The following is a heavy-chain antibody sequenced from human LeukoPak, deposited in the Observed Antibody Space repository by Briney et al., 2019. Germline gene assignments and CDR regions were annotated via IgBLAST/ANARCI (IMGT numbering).Heavy chain of an antibody. V-gene: IGHV3-7*03. CDR3: AKDSSFFDY. CDR2: IKQDGSEK. J-gene: IGHJ4*02. CDR1: GFTFSTYW. Sequence: PGGSLRLSCATSGFTFSTYWMTWVRQAPGKGLEWVANIKQDGSEKYYVDSVKGRFTISRDNAKNSLYLQMISLRAEDTAVYYCAKDSSFFDYWGQGTLVTVSS.